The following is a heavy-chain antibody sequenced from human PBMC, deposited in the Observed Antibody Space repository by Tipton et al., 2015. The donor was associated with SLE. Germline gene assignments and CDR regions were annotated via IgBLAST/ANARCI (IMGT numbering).Heavy chain of an antibody. CDR2: INHSGST. CDR1: GGSISSGDYY. V-gene: IGHV4-61*08. J-gene: IGHJ4*02. Sequence: TLSLTCTVSGGSISSGDYYWSWIRQPPGKGLEWIGEINHSGSTNYNPSLKSRVTISVDTSKNQFSLKLSSVTAADTAVYYCARVIATEDYWGQGTLVTVSS. D-gene: IGHD3-16*02. CDR3: ARVIATEDY.